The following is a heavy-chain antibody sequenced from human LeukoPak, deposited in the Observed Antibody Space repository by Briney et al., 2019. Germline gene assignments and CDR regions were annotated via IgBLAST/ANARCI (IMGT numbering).Heavy chain of an antibody. CDR2: MSVITGRT. J-gene: IGHJ4*02. V-gene: IGHV3-64D*06. CDR3: VKPARGSGIQYGFDS. Sequence: PGGSLRLSCSASGFIFSSYGVHWVRQAPGKRLEYVSVMSVITGRTFYADSVEGRFTISRDNSGNTLYLQMTSLRPEDTAVYYCVKPARGSGIQYGFDSWGQGTLVTVSS. CDR1: GFIFSSYG. D-gene: IGHD3-10*01.